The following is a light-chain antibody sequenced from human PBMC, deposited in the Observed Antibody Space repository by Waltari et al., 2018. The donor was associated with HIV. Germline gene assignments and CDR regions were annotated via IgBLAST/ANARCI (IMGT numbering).Light chain of an antibody. CDR2: DVN. J-gene: IGLJ1*01. CDR1: TSDVGFSDY. CDR3: CAYAAGHVSYV. Sequence: QSALTQPPSVSGSPGQSVSISCSGTTSDVGFSDYVSWYQQYPGKAPKLLIFDVNQRPSGVPERFSGSKSGNTASLTISGLQTEDEADYFCCAYAAGHVSYVFGNGTAVAVL. V-gene: IGLV2-11*01.